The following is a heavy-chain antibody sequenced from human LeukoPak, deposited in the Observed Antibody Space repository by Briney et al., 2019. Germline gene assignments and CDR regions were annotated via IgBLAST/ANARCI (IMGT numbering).Heavy chain of an antibody. CDR2: ISSSSSYI. Sequence: GGSLRLSCADSGFTFSSYSMNWVRQAPGKGLEWVSSISSSSSYIYYADSVKGRFTISRDNAKNSLYLQMNSLRAEDTAVYYCARGQGGYNPLGYWGQGTLVTVSS. J-gene: IGHJ4*02. V-gene: IGHV3-21*01. D-gene: IGHD5-12*01. CDR3: ARGQGGYNPLGY. CDR1: GFTFSSYS.